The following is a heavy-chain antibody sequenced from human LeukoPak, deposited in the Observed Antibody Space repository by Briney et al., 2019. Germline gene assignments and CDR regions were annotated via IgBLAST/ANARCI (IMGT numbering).Heavy chain of an antibody. V-gene: IGHV3-21*01. CDR3: ARFHSSSSYFDAFDI. D-gene: IGHD6-6*01. CDR1: GFTFSSYS. J-gene: IGHJ3*02. CDR2: ISSSSSYI. Sequence: GGSLRLSCAASGFTFSSYSMNWVRQAPGKGLEWVSSISSSSSYIYYADSVKGRFTISRDNAKNSLYLQMNSLRAEDTAVYYCARFHSSSSYFDAFDIWGQGTMVTVSS.